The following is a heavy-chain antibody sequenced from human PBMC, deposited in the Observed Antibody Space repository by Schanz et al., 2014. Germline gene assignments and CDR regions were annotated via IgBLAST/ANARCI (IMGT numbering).Heavy chain of an antibody. Sequence: QVQLVQSGREVKKPGASVKVSCKASGYTFPSYGISWVRQAPGQGLEWMGMIDPRGASTTYAQKFQGRLSLTGDMSTSTLYLELRSLTSEDTAVYYCARNYEWFESWGQGTLVTVSS. CDR2: IDPRGAST. CDR3: ARNYEWFES. J-gene: IGHJ5*01. V-gene: IGHV1-46*03. CDR1: GYTFPSYG. D-gene: IGHD3-16*01.